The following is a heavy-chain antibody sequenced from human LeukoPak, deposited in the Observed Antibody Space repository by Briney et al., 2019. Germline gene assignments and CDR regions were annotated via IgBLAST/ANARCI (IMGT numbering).Heavy chain of an antibody. CDR1: GGSISSYY. D-gene: IGHD5-18*01. Sequence: SETLSLTCTVSGGSISSYYWSWIRQPPGKGLEYIGYIYYSGSTNYNPSLKSRVTISVDTSKNQFSLKLSSVTAVDTAVYYCARTEESGYSYGYFGYYYYMDVWGKGTTVTVSS. CDR3: ARTEESGYSYGYFGYYYYMDV. V-gene: IGHV4-59*01. J-gene: IGHJ6*03. CDR2: IYYSGST.